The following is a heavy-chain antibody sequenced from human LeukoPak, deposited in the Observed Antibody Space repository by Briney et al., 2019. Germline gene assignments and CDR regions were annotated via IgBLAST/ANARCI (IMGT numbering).Heavy chain of an antibody. Sequence: GGSLRLSCAASGFTFDDYGMSWVRQAPGKGLEWVSYISASGSTMYYLDSVKGRFTISRDNAKNSLYLQMNSLRGEDTAVYYCARGAWDNWGEGTLVTVSS. CDR3: ARGAWDN. CDR2: ISASGSTM. J-gene: IGHJ4*02. CDR1: GFTFDDYG. V-gene: IGHV3-48*03.